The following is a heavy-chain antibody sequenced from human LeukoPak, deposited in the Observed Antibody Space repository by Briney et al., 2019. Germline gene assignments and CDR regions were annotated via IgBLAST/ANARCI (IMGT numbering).Heavy chain of an antibody. Sequence: GGSLRLSCAASGFTFSSYAMNWVRQAPGKGLEWVSAITGSGGRTYYADSVKGRFTISRDNSKNTLYLQMNSLRAEDTAIYYCARVQGGYNYESFDYWGQGTLVTVSS. CDR3: ARVQGGYNYESFDY. D-gene: IGHD5-24*01. CDR2: ITGSGGRT. V-gene: IGHV3-23*01. J-gene: IGHJ4*02. CDR1: GFTFSSYA.